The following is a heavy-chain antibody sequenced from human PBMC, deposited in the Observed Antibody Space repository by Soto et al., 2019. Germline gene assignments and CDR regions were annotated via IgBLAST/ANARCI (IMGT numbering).Heavy chain of an antibody. Sequence: QVQLMESGGGVVQPGRSLRLSCAASGFIFSSYGMHWVRQAPGKGXXXXXFISHHGSNKYYSDSVKGRFSISRDNXXXXXXXXXXXXXXXXXXXXXXXXXXXXXXXXXXXXXDYWGQGILVTVSS. CDR1: GFIFSSYG. V-gene: IGHV3-30*03. J-gene: IGHJ4*02. CDR3: XXXXXXXXXXXXXXXDY. CDR2: ISHHGSNK.